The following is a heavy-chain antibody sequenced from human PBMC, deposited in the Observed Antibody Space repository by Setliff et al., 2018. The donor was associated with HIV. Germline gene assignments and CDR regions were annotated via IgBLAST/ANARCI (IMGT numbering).Heavy chain of an antibody. CDR1: GFTFSNYA. CDR3: AKGPGYSSSWYYFNY. D-gene: IGHD6-13*01. V-gene: IGHV3-23*01. J-gene: IGHJ4*02. CDR2: ILSTGERT. Sequence: GGSLRLSCAASGFTFSNYAMSWVRQAPGEGLEWVSAILSTGERTFYADSVKGRFTISRDNSKNTVYLQMNSLRAEDTAVYYCAKGPGYSSSWYYFNYWGQGTLVTVSS.